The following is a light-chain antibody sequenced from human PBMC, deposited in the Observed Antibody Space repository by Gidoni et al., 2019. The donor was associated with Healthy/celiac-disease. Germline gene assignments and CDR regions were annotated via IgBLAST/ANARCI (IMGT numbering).Light chain of an antibody. CDR3: QQRSNWPPYT. V-gene: IGKV3-11*01. Sequence: EIVLTQSQATLSLSPGERATLSCRASQSVSSYLAWYQQKPGQAPRLLIYDASNRATGIPARFSGSGSGTDFTLTISSLEPEDFAVYYCQQRSNWPPYTFGQXTKLEIK. CDR2: DAS. J-gene: IGKJ2*01. CDR1: QSVSSY.